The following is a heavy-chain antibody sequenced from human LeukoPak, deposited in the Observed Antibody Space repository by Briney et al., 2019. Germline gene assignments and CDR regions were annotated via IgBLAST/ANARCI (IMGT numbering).Heavy chain of an antibody. Sequence: PSQTLSLTCTVSGGSISSGDYYWSWIRQPPGKGLEWIGYIYYSGSTYYNPSLKSRVTISVDTSKNQFSLKLSSVTAADTAVYYCARAVIAAASTPYDYWGQGTLVTVSS. D-gene: IGHD6-13*01. CDR1: GGSISSGDYY. CDR2: IYYSGST. V-gene: IGHV4-30-4*08. CDR3: ARAVIAAASTPYDY. J-gene: IGHJ4*02.